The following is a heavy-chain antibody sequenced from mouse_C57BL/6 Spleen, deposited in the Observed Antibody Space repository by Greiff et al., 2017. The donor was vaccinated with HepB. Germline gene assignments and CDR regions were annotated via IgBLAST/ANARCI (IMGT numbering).Heavy chain of an antibody. CDR1: GYTFTDYE. V-gene: IGHV1-15*01. D-gene: IGHD1-1*01. J-gene: IGHJ3*01. Sequence: VQLQQSGAELVRPGASVTLSCKASGYTFTDYEMHWVKQTPVHGLEWIGAIDPETGGTAYNQKFKGKAILTADKSSSTAYMELRSLTSEDSAVYYCTRDTTGVASRFAYWGQGTLVTVSA. CDR3: TRDTTGVASRFAY. CDR2: IDPETGGT.